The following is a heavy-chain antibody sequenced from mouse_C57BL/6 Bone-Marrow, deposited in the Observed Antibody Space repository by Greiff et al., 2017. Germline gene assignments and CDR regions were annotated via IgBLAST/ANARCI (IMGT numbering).Heavy chain of an antibody. D-gene: IGHD1-1*01. CDR2: IYPGNGDT. Sequence: EVQLQQSGTVLARPGASVKMSCKTSGYTFTSYWMHWVKQRPGQGLEWIGAIYPGNGDTSYNQKFKGKAKLTAATSASTAYMELSSLTYEDSAVYFCTRGWYGSAYAMDYWGKGTSVTVSS. J-gene: IGHJ4*01. CDR3: TRGWYGSAYAMDY. V-gene: IGHV1-5*01. CDR1: GYTFTSYW.